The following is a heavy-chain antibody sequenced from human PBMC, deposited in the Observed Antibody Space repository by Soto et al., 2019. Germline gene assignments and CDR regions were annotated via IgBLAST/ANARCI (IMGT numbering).Heavy chain of an antibody. J-gene: IGHJ5*02. CDR1: GFTFSSYA. CDR3: AREETYYYDSSGPGWFDP. Sequence: QVQLVESGGGVVQPGRSLRLSCAASGFTFSSYAMHWVRQAPGKGLEWVAVISYDGSNKYYADSVKGRFTISRDNSKNTLYLQMNSLRAEDTAVYYFAREETYYYDSSGPGWFDPWGQGTLVTVSS. V-gene: IGHV3-30-3*01. D-gene: IGHD3-22*01. CDR2: ISYDGSNK.